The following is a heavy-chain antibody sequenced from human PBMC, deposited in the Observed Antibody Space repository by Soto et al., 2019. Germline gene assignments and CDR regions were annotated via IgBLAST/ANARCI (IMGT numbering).Heavy chain of an antibody. J-gene: IGHJ5*02. V-gene: IGHV1-18*01. CDR2: ISLYSDGT. CDR3: ARVVPGAEAWFRP. CDR1: GYTFSNYG. Sequence: QVQLVQSGGEVKRPGASVKVSCKTSGYTFSNYGITWVRQAPGQPLEWLGWISLYSDGTNYAQKFQCRVSMTTDTSTTTASMALRSLRYDDTAVYYCARVVPGAEAWFRPWGQGPLVTVSS. D-gene: IGHD2-2*01.